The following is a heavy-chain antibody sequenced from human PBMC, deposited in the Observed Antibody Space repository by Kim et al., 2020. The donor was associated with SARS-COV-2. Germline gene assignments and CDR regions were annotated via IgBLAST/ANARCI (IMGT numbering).Heavy chain of an antibody. CDR1: GFTFSSHW. CDR2: IKEDGSEA. Sequence: GGSLRLSCAASGFTFSSHWMSWVRQAPGKGLEWVANIKEDGSEAYYVDSVKGRFTISRDNAKNTLYLQMNSLRAEDTAFYYCARDKAATTIDWKVDYWG. V-gene: IGHV3-7*01. D-gene: IGHD3-9*01. J-gene: IGHJ4*01. CDR3: ARDKAATTIDWKVDY.